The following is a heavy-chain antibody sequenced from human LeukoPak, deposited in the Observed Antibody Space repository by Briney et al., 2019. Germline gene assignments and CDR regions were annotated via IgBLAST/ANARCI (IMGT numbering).Heavy chain of an antibody. V-gene: IGHV4-59*01. CDR3: ARGDPYYDYVWGSYRYTSSRDY. D-gene: IGHD3-16*02. J-gene: IGHJ4*02. CDR1: GGSISTYY. CDR2: IYDSGTT. Sequence: SETLSLTCTVSGGSISTYYWTWIRQPPGKGLEWIGYIYDSGTTNYNPSLKSRVTISVDTSKNQFSLKLSSVTAADTAVYYCARGDPYYDYVWGSYRYTSSRDYWGQGTLVTVSS.